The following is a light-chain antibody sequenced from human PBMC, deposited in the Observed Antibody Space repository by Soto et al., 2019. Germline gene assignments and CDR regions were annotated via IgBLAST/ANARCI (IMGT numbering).Light chain of an antibody. CDR1: RSNIGAGYD. CDR3: QSYDSSLSGSV. CDR2: GNS. V-gene: IGLV1-40*01. J-gene: IGLJ3*02. Sequence: QSVLTQPPSVSGAPGQRVTISCTGSRSNIGAGYDVHWYQQLPGTAPKLLIYGNSNRPSGVPDRFSGSKSGTSASLAITGLQDEDEADYYCQSYDSSLSGSVFGGGTKVTVL.